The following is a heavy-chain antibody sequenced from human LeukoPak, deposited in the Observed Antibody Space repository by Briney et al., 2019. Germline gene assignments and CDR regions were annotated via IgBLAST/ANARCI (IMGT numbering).Heavy chain of an antibody. CDR1: GGSFSGYY. V-gene: IGHV4-34*01. Sequence: PSETLSLTCAVYGGSFSGYYWSWIRQPPGKGLEWIGEINHSGSTNYNPSLKSRVTISVDTSKNQFSLKLSSVTAADTAVYYCARGYCSGDSCYPWFDPWGQGTLVTVSS. CDR3: ARGYCSGDSCYPWFDP. J-gene: IGHJ5*02. D-gene: IGHD2-15*01. CDR2: INHSGST.